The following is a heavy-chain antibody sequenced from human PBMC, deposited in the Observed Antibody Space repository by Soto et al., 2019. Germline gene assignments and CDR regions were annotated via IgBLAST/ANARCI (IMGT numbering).Heavy chain of an antibody. V-gene: IGHV4-61*01. D-gene: IGHD2-2*01. CDR3: ARGDAINWSDS. Sequence: QVQLQESGPGLVKPSETLSLTCTVSGGSVSSVSFYWNWIRQPPGKGLEWIGYISYSGSTNYNSSLRSRVTISVDTSKNQFSLRLTSATAADTAVYYCARGDAINWSDSWGQGTRVTVSS. J-gene: IGHJ5*01. CDR2: ISYSGST. CDR1: GGSVSSVSFY.